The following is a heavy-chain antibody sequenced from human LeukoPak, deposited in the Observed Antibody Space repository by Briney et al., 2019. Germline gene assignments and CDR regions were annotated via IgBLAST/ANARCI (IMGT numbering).Heavy chain of an antibody. CDR2: INHSGST. Sequence: PSETLSLTCAVYGAFFSGYYWSWIRQPPGKGLEWLGEINHSGSTNYNPSLKSRVTISVETSKNQFSLKLSSVTAADTAVYYCARGLPRGGYCSSTSCYTDFDYWGQGTLVTVSS. D-gene: IGHD2-2*02. J-gene: IGHJ4*02. CDR3: ARGLPRGGYCSSTSCYTDFDY. CDR1: GAFFSGYY. V-gene: IGHV4-34*01.